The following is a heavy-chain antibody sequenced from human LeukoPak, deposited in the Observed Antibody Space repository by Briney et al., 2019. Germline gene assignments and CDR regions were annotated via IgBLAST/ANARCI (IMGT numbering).Heavy chain of an antibody. J-gene: IGHJ6*03. CDR3: ARDGEQHQLDYGEGYMDV. V-gene: IGHV3-30*01. Sequence: GGSLRLSCAASEFTFSNYDMHWVRQAPGKGLEWVAVISYDGSNKYYADSVKGRFTISRDNSKNTLYLKMNSLRREDTAVYYCARDGEQHQLDYGEGYMDVWGKGTMVTVSS. CDR1: EFTFSNYD. CDR2: ISYDGSNK. D-gene: IGHD6-13*01.